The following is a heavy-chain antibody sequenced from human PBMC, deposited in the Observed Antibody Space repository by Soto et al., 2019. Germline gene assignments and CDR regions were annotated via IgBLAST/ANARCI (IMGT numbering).Heavy chain of an antibody. V-gene: IGHV3-72*01. Sequence: PGGSLRLSCAASGFTFSDHYMDWVRQAPGKGLEWVGRTRNKANSYTTEYAASVKGRFTISRDDSKNSLYLQMNSLKTEDTAVYYCARVKITVLDYWGQGTLVIVSS. CDR3: ARVKITVLDY. CDR2: TRNKANSYTT. CDR1: GFTFSDHY. J-gene: IGHJ4*02. D-gene: IGHD1-20*01.